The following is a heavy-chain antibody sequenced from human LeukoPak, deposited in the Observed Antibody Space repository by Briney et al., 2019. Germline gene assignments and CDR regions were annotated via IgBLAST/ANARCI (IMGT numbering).Heavy chain of an antibody. CDR2: IIPIFGTA. CDR3: ASEGNSGRTDY. CDR1: VGTFSNYA. Sequence: SVKVPCKDSVGTFSNYAISCVRQAPGQGLEWMGGIIPIFGTANYAQKFQGRVTITADESTSTAYMELSSLRSEDTAVYYCASEGNSGRTDYWGQGTLSPSPQ. V-gene: IGHV1-69*13. J-gene: IGHJ4*02. D-gene: IGHD6-19*01.